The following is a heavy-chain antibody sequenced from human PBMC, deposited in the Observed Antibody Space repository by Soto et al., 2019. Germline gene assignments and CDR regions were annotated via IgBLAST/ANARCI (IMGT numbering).Heavy chain of an antibody. CDR3: ARAFKRGYSYGDAFDI. CDR1: GFTFSSYS. CDR2: ISSSSSTI. V-gene: IGHV3-48*02. Sequence: EVQLVESGGGLVQPGGSLRLSCAASGFTFSSYSMNWVRQAPGKGLEWVSYISSSSSTIYYADSVKGRFTISRDNAKNSLYLQMNGLRDEDTAVYYCARAFKRGYSYGDAFDIWGQGTMVTVSS. D-gene: IGHD5-18*01. J-gene: IGHJ3*02.